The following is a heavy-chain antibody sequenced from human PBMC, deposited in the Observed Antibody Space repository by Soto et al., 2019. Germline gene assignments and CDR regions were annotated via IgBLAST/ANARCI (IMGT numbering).Heavy chain of an antibody. D-gene: IGHD3-10*02. CDR3: ARSDSPMFRHNWFEP. J-gene: IGHJ5*02. Sequence: SGPTLVNPTQTLTLTCTFSGFSLSTSGMCVSWIRQPPGKALEWLALIDWDDDKYYSTSLKTRLTISKDTSKNQVVLTMTNMAPVDTATYYCARSDSPMFRHNWFEPWGRGTLVTVS. CDR1: GFSLSTSGMC. V-gene: IGHV2-70*01. CDR2: IDWDDDK.